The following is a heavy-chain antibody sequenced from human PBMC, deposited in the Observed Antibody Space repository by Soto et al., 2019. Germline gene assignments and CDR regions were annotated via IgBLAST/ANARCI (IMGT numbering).Heavy chain of an antibody. D-gene: IGHD2-15*01. CDR1: GFTFSSYG. J-gene: IGHJ6*02. CDR3: ARDREVVAATPGTNSHYYYGMDV. CDR2: IWYDGSNK. V-gene: IGHV3-33*01. Sequence: GGSLRLSCAASGFTFSSYGMHWVRQAPGKGLEWVAVIWYDGSNKYYADSVKGRFTISRDNSKNTLYLQMNSLRAEDTAVYYCARDREVVAATPGTNSHYYYGMDVWGQGTTVTVSS.